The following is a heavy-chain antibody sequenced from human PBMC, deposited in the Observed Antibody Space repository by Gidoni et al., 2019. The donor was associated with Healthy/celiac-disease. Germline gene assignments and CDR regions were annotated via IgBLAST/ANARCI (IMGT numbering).Heavy chain of an antibody. CDR2: ISYDGSNK. Sequence: QVQLVESGGGVVQPGRSLRLSCAASGFTFSSYAMHWVRQAPGKGLEWVAVISYDGSNKYYADSVKGRFTISRDNSKNTLYLQMNSLRAEDMAVYYCARDGDDFWSGYSYYFDYWGQGTLVTVSS. CDR1: GFTFSSYA. J-gene: IGHJ4*02. CDR3: ARDGDDFWSGYSYYFDY. V-gene: IGHV3-30*01. D-gene: IGHD3-3*01.